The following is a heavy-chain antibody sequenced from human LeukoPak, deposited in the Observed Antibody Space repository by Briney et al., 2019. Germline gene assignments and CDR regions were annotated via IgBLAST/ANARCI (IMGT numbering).Heavy chain of an antibody. J-gene: IGHJ4*02. D-gene: IGHD3-10*01. CDR2: INWNGGST. CDR1: GFTLSRYG. V-gene: IGHV3-20*04. Sequence: GGSLRLSCAASGFTLSRYGMHWVRQAPGKGLEWVSGINWNGGSTGYADSVKGRFTISRDNAKNSLCLQMNSLRAEDTALYYCARGGWFGELLFDYWGQGTLVTVPS. CDR3: ARGGWFGELLFDY.